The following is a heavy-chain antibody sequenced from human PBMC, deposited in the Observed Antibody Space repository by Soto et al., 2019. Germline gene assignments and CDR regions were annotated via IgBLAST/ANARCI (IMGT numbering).Heavy chain of an antibody. CDR1: GGSVSSGSYC. J-gene: IGHJ4*02. CDR2: IYYSGST. D-gene: IGHD3-22*01. Sequence: PSETLSLTCTVSGGSVSSGSYCWSWIRQPPGKGLEWIGYIYYSGSTNYNPSLKSRVTISVDTSKNQFSLKLSSVTAADTAVYYCARDEGSSGLDYWGQGTLVTVSS. CDR3: ARDEGSSGLDY. V-gene: IGHV4-61*01.